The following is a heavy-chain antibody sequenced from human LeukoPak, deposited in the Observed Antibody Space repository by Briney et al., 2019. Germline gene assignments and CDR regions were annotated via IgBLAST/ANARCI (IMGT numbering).Heavy chain of an antibody. CDR2: ISWDGGST. CDR3: AKGPVRGSYRYGYFDY. V-gene: IGHV3-43D*03. CDR1: GFTFDDYA. Sequence: GSLRLSCAASGFTFDDYAMHWVRQAPGKGLEWVSLISWDGGSTYYADSVKGRFTISRDNSKNSLYLQMNSLRAEDTALYYCAKGPVRGSYRYGYFDYWGQGTLVTVSS. D-gene: IGHD3-16*02. J-gene: IGHJ4*02.